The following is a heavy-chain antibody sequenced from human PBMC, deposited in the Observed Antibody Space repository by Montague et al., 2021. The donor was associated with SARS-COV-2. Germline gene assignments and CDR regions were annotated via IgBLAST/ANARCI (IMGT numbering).Heavy chain of an antibody. D-gene: IGHD4-23*01. CDR2: IGST. CDR3: AMLYGGGGGRDY. Sequence: SETLSLTCTVSGGSIGGNNWTWVRQSPGKGLEWICQIGSTNYNPSLESRISTSVDTSKSQFSLNLASVTAADSAIYYCAMLYGGGGGRDYWGQGTLVTVSS. CDR1: GGSIGGNN. J-gene: IGHJ4*02. V-gene: IGHV4-59*01.